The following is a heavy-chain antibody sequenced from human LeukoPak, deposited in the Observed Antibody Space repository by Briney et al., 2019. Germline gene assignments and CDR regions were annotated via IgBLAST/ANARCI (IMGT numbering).Heavy chain of an antibody. J-gene: IGHJ3*01. Sequence: SETLSHTCTVSGGSISSGVSYWSWIRQHPGKGLEWIAYIYYSGSSSYNPSLKSRVTISVDTSKNQFSLKLSSVTAADTAVYYCARDYRFDSGYDLLDAFDVWGQGTMATVSS. V-gene: IGHV4-31*03. CDR1: GGSISSGVSY. CDR2: IYYSGSS. D-gene: IGHD5-12*01. CDR3: ARDYRFDSGYDLLDAFDV.